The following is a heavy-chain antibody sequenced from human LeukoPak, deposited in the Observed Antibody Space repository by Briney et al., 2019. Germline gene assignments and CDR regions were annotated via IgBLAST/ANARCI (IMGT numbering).Heavy chain of an antibody. V-gene: IGHV1-18*04. J-gene: IGHJ5*02. CDR2: ISAYNGNT. Sequence: ASVKLSCKASGYTFTSYGISWVRQAPGQGLEWMGWISAYNGNTNYAQKLHGRVTMTTDTSTSTAYMELRSLRSDDTAVYYCARAKGVRGVIGYNWFDPWGQGTLVTVSS. CDR3: ARAKGVRGVIGYNWFDP. CDR1: GYTFTSYG. D-gene: IGHD3-10*01.